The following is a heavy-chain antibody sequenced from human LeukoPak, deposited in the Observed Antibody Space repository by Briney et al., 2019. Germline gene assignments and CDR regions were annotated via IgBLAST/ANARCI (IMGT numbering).Heavy chain of an antibody. J-gene: IGHJ4*02. Sequence: GGSLRLSCAASGFTFSSYGIHWVRQAPHKGLEWVAVVSSDGSNKYYADSVKGRFTISRDTSKNTLYLQMNSLGAEDTAVYYCARGYSSSWLGYFDYWGQGTLVTVSS. D-gene: IGHD6-13*01. CDR3: ARGYSSSWLGYFDY. V-gene: IGHV3-30*03. CDR2: VSSDGSNK. CDR1: GFTFSSYG.